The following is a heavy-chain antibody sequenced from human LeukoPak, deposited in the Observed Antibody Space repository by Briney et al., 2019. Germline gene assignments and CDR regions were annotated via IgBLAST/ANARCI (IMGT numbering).Heavy chain of an antibody. CDR3: AKSASGYSSSWYCSDY. CDR1: GFTFSSYG. V-gene: IGHV3-30*02. Sequence: GGSLRLSCAASGFTFSSYGIHWVRQAPGKGLEWVAFIRFDGSNKYYADSVKGRFTISRDNSKNTLYLQMNSLRTEDTAVYYCAKSASGYSSSWYCSDYWGQGTLVTVSS. D-gene: IGHD6-13*01. CDR2: IRFDGSNK. J-gene: IGHJ4*02.